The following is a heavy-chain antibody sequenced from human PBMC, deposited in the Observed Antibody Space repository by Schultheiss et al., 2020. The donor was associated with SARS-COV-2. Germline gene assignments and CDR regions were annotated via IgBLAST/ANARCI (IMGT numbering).Heavy chain of an antibody. Sequence: GGSLRLSCAASGFTFSSYWMHWVRQAPGKGLVWVSRINSDETAISYAESVKGRFTVSRDNAKNTLYLQMNSLRAEDTAVYYCARENIAARRGAMDVWGQGTTVTVSS. J-gene: IGHJ6*02. CDR3: ARENIAARRGAMDV. V-gene: IGHV3-74*03. CDR1: GFTFSSYW. CDR2: INSDETAI. D-gene: IGHD6-6*01.